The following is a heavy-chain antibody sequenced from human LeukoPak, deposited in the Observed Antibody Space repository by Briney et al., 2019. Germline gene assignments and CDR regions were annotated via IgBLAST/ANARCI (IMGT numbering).Heavy chain of an antibody. D-gene: IGHD6-6*01. CDR2: IYSGGST. J-gene: IGHJ6*02. CDR3: ARGRYSSSSEGAYYYYYGMDV. CDR1: GFTVSSNY. V-gene: IGHV3-53*01. Sequence: PGGSLRLSCAASGFTVSSNYMSWVRQAPGKGLEWVSVIYSGGSTYYADSVKGRFTISRDNSKSTLYLQMNSLRAEDTAVYYCARGRYSSSSEGAYYYYYGMDVWGQGTTVTVSS.